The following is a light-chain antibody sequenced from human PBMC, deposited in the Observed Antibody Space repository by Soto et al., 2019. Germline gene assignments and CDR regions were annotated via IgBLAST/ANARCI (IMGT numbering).Light chain of an antibody. CDR2: GAS. CDR3: QQYDNWGT. CDR1: QRVSSAY. V-gene: IGKV3-20*01. J-gene: IGKJ3*01. Sequence: EIVLTQSPGTLSLSPGERATLSCRASQRVSSAYLAWYQQKPGQAPRLLMYGASSRATGTPDRFSGSGSGTDYTLTIRRLEPEDLAVYYCQQYDNWGTLGPGTTVDIK.